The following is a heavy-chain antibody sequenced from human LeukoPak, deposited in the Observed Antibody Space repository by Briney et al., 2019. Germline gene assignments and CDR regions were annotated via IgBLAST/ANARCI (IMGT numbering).Heavy chain of an antibody. CDR3: ARDAPIAAAGSSYYYYYGMDV. CDR1: GGTFSSYA. D-gene: IGHD6-13*01. CDR2: IIPILSIA. V-gene: IGHV1-69*04. J-gene: IGHJ6*02. Sequence: SVKVSCKASGGTFSSYAISWVRQAPGQGLEWMGRIIPILSIANYAQKFQGRVTITADKSTSTAYMELSSLRSEDTAVYYCARDAPIAAAGSSYYYYYGMDVWGQGTTVTVSS.